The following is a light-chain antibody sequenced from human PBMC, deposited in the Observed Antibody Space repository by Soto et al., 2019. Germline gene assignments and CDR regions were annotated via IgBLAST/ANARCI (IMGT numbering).Light chain of an antibody. CDR3: QQDDKWPRT. Sequence: ILFTQAPCTLSLSPGERATLYCRASQSVSSSYLAWYQQKPGQAPRLLIYGASSRATGIPGRFSGGGSGAEYTLTISSLQSEDFAVYYCQQDDKWPRTFGQGTKVDIK. CDR2: GAS. CDR1: QSVSSSY. V-gene: IGKV3-20*01. J-gene: IGKJ1*01.